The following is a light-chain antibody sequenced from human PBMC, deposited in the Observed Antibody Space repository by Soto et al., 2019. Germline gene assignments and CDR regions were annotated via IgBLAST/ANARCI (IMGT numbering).Light chain of an antibody. J-gene: IGLJ1*01. CDR2: DVS. V-gene: IGLV2-14*03. Sequence: QSVLTQPASVSGSPGQSITITCTGTSSDVGGYNYVSWYQQHPGKAPKVLISDVSNRPSGISNRFSGSKSGNTASLTISGLQAEDEADYYCSSYTSIDTWVFGTGTKLT. CDR1: SSDVGGYNY. CDR3: SSYTSIDTWV.